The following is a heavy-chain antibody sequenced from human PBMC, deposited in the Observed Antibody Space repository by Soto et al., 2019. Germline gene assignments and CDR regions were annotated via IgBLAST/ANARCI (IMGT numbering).Heavy chain of an antibody. CDR3: ARAGSYYDFWSGEDYYYGMDV. CDR1: GFTFSSYS. CDR2: ISSSSSYI. J-gene: IGHJ6*02. V-gene: IGHV3-21*01. D-gene: IGHD3-3*01. Sequence: GGSLRLSCAASGFTFSSYSMNWVRQAPGKGLEWVSSISSSSSYIYYADSVKGRFTISRDNAKNSLYLQMNSLRAEDTAVYYCARAGSYYDFWSGEDYYYGMDVWGQGTTVTVSS.